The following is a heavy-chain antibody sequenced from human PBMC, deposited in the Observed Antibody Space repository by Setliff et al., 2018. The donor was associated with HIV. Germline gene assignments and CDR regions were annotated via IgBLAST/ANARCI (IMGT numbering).Heavy chain of an antibody. CDR2: INTNTGNP. D-gene: IGHD3-10*01. J-gene: IGHJ6*03. V-gene: IGHV7-4-1*02. CDR3: ARGSFGSGWYYYYMDV. Sequence: ASVKVSCKASGYTFTSYAMNWVRQAPGQGLDWMGWINTNTGNPTYAQGFTGRFVFSLDTSVSTAYLQISSLKTEDSALYYCARGSFGSGWYYYYMDVWGKGTTVTVSS. CDR1: GYTFTSYA.